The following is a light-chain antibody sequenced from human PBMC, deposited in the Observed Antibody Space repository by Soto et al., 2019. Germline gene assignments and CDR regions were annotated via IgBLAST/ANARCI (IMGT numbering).Light chain of an antibody. CDR1: QGISSY. Sequence: AIRMTQSPSSFSASTGDRVTITCRASQGISSYFAWDQQKPGKAPKLLIYAASTLQSGVPSRFSGSGSGTDFTLSISCLQAEDFATPYCQRYYRYPFPFGPGTKVDIK. CDR3: QRYYRYPFP. V-gene: IGKV1-8*01. CDR2: AAS. J-gene: IGKJ3*01.